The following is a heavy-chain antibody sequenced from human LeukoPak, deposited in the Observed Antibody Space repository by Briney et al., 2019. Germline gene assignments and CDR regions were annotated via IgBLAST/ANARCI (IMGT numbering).Heavy chain of an antibody. D-gene: IGHD4-17*01. J-gene: IGHJ4*02. V-gene: IGHV5-51*01. Sequence: GESLKISCKGSGYNFTIYWVGWVRQMPGKGLEWMGIIYPGDSDTRYSPSFQGQVTISVDTSMNQFSLMLNSVTAADTAVYYCARAPLYGARPDRSPFDYWGQGTLVTVSS. CDR2: IYPGDSDT. CDR1: GYNFTIYW. CDR3: ARAPLYGARPDRSPFDY.